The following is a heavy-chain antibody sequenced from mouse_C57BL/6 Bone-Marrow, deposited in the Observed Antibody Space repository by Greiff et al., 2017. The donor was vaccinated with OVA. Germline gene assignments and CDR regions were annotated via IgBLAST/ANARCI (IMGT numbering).Heavy chain of an antibody. Sequence: QVQLQQPGAELVKPGASVKLSCKASGYTFTSYWMHWVKQRPGQGLEWIGMIHPNSGSTNYNEKFKSKATLTVDNSSSTAYMQLSSLTSEDSAVYYCARGEWLEEFAYWGQGTLVTVSA. CDR3: ARGEWLEEFAY. D-gene: IGHD2-2*01. CDR2: IHPNSGST. CDR1: GYTFTSYW. V-gene: IGHV1-64*01. J-gene: IGHJ3*01.